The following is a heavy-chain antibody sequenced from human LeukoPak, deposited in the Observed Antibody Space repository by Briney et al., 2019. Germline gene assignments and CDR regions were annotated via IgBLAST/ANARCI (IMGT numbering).Heavy chain of an antibody. D-gene: IGHD3-10*01. Sequence: GSLRLSCAASGFTFNSYNMNWVRQAPGKGLEWVPSISSDTNYIYYADSVKGRFTISRDNTKNSLYLQMNSLRAEDTAVYFCVRSPPRGRVDVWGQGTTVTVSS. V-gene: IGHV3-21*01. CDR1: GFTFNSYN. CDR3: VRSPPRGRVDV. CDR2: ISSDTNYI. J-gene: IGHJ6*02.